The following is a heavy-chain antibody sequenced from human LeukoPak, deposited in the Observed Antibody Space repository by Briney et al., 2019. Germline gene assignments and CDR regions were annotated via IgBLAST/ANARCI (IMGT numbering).Heavy chain of an antibody. CDR3: ARPKGRSRYYDSSGYYAY. D-gene: IGHD3-22*01. CDR1: GYTFTSYA. J-gene: IGHJ4*02. V-gene: IGHV7-4-1*02. CDR2: INTNTGNP. Sequence: ASVKVSCKASGYTFTSYAMNWVRQAPGQGLEWMGWINTNTGNPTYAQDFTGRFVFSLDTSVSTAYLQISSLKAEDTAVYYCARPKGRSRYYDSSGYYAYWGQGTLVTVSS.